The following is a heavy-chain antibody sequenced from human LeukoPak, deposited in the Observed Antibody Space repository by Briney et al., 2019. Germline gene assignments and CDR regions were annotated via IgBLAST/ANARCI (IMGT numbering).Heavy chain of an antibody. D-gene: IGHD5-18*01. CDR3: TRHLVDTAMVFDY. V-gene: IGHV3-73*01. CDR2: IRSKANSYAT. Sequence: PGGSLRLSCAASGFTFSGSAMHRVRQASGKGLEWVGRIRSKANSYATAYAASVKGRFTISGDDSKNTAYLQMNSLKTEDTAVYYCTRHLVDTAMVFDYWGQGTLVTVSS. CDR1: GFTFSGSA. J-gene: IGHJ4*02.